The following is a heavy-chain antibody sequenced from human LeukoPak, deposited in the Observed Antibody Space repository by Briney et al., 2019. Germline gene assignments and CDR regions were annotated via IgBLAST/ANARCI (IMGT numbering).Heavy chain of an antibody. CDR1: GFTFSSYW. J-gene: IGHJ4*02. V-gene: IGHV3-7*05. CDR3: ARRGTSSSWAHFDY. D-gene: IGHD6-13*01. Sequence: GGSLRLSCAASGFTFSSYWMTWVRQAPGKGLEWVAKIKQDGSETYYVDSVKGRFTISRDNAKNSLYLQMNSLGAEDTAVYYCARRGTSSSWAHFDYWGRGTLVTVSS. CDR2: IKQDGSET.